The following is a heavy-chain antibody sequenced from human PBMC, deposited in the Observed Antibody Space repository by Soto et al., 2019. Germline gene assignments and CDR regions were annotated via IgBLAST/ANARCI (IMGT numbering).Heavy chain of an antibody. Sequence: LRLSCAASGFDVSNTDMSWVRQAPGKGLEWVSVIYSGGYTNYADSVKGRFIVSRDSPKNTLYLQMDSLRAEDTAVYYCAREAIIVIAAPEYYFDYWGQGTLVTVSS. CDR2: IYSGGYT. CDR1: GFDVSNTD. D-gene: IGHD3-22*01. CDR3: AREAIIVIAAPEYYFDY. J-gene: IGHJ4*02. V-gene: IGHV3-66*01.